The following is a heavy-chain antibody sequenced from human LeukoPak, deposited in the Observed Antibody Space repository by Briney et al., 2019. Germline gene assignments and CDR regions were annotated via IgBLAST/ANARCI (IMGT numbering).Heavy chain of an antibody. J-gene: IGHJ4*02. V-gene: IGHV5-51*01. CDR3: ATIDTHTFGGVIALD. CDR1: GYSFTSYW. D-gene: IGHD3-16*02. Sequence: GESLKISCKGSGYSFTSYWIGWVRQMPGKGLEWMGIIYPGDSDTTYSPSFQGQVTISADKSISTAYLQWSSLKASDTAMYYCATIDTHTFGGVIALDWGQGTLVTVSS. CDR2: IYPGDSDT.